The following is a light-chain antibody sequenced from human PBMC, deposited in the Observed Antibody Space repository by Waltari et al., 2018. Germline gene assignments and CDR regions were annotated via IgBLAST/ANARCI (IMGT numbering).Light chain of an antibody. CDR2: KAS. V-gene: IGKV1-5*03. CDR1: QSISSW. J-gene: IGKJ2*01. Sequence: DIQMTQSPSTLSASVGDTVTITCRASQSISSWLAWYQQKPGKAPKLLIYKASSLERGVPSRFSGSGSGTEFTLTISSLQPDDFATYSCQQYSSYSTFGQGTKVEIK. CDR3: QQYSSYST.